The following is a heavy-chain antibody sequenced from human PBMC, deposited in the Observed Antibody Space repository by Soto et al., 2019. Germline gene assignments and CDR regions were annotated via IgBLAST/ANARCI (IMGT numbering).Heavy chain of an antibody. D-gene: IGHD1-1*01. CDR1: GFTFSGYS. J-gene: IGHJ6*02. CDR3: AGALENPYFYYGLNV. CDR2: ISSSGSIT. V-gene: IGHV3-21*01. Sequence: GGSLRLSCAASGFTFSGYSMNWVRQAPGKGLEWVSSISSSGSITHYTDSVKGRFTISRDNAKNSLYLQMNSLRVEDTATYYCAGALENPYFYYGLNVWGQGTTVTVSS.